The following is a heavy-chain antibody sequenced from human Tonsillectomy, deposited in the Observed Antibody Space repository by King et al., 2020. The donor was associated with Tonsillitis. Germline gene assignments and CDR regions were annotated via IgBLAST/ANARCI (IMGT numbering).Heavy chain of an antibody. CDR3: ARSERAYYYYMDV. Sequence: PLQESGPGLVKPSQTLSLTCTVSDGSISSGGYYWSWIRQHPGKGLEWIGYIYYSGSTYYNPSLKSRVTISVDTSKNQFSLKLSSVTAADTAVYYCARSERAYYYYMDVWGKGTTVTVSS. CDR1: DGSISSGGYY. CDR2: IYYSGST. D-gene: IGHD1-26*01. J-gene: IGHJ6*03. V-gene: IGHV4-31*03.